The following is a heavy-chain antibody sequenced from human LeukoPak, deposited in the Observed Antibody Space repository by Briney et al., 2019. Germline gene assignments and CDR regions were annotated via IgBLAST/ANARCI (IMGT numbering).Heavy chain of an antibody. CDR1: GYSFTSYW. CDR3: ARQAHLAAATTGNYYYYMDV. D-gene: IGHD6-13*01. V-gene: IGHV5-51*01. CDR2: IYPDDSDT. J-gene: IGHJ6*03. Sequence: GESLKISCKGSGYSFTSYWIGWVRQMPGKGLGWMGIIYPDDSDTIYSPSFQGQVTISADKSISTAYLQWSSLNASDTAMYYCARQAHLAAATTGNYYYYMDVWGKGTTVTVSS.